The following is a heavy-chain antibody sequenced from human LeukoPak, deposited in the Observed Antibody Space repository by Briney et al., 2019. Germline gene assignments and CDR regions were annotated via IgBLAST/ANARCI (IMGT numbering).Heavy chain of an antibody. Sequence: GGSLRLSCAASGFTFDGYGMSWVRQAPGKGLEWVSAIDWNGANTGYADSVKGRFTVSRDNAKNSLYPHLSSLRAEDTALYYCARVRGGLSYGMDVWGQGTTVTVSS. J-gene: IGHJ6*02. CDR1: GFTFDGYG. CDR2: IDWNGANT. V-gene: IGHV3-20*04. CDR3: ARVRGGLSYGMDV. D-gene: IGHD3-10*01.